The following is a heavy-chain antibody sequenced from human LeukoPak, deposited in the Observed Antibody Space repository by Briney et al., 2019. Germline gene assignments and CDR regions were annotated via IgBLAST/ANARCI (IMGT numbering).Heavy chain of an antibody. J-gene: IGHJ3*02. CDR1: GGTFSSYA. CDR2: IIPIFGTA. V-gene: IGHV1-69*05. Sequence: GASVKVSCKASGGTFSSYAISSVRQAPGQGLEWMGRIIPIFGTANYAQKFQGRVTITTDESTSTAYMELSSLRSEDTAVYYCARDLELVAVAGYAFDIWGQGTMVTVSS. CDR3: ARDLELVAVAGYAFDI. D-gene: IGHD6-19*01.